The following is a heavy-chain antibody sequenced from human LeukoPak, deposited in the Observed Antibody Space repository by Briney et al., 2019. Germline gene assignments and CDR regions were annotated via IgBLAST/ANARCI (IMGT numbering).Heavy chain of an antibody. CDR1: GGSISSYY. Sequence: SETLSLTCTVSGGSISSYYWSWIRQPPGKGLEWIGYIYYSGSTNYNPSLKSRVTISVDTSKNQFSLKLSSVTAADTAVYYCARESYDGGADAFDIWGQGTMVTVSS. CDR2: IYYSGST. V-gene: IGHV4-59*01. D-gene: IGHD3-22*01. J-gene: IGHJ3*02. CDR3: ARESYDGGADAFDI.